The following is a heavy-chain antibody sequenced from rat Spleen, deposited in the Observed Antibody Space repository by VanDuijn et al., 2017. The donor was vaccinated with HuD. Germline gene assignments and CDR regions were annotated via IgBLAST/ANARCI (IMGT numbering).Heavy chain of an antibody. J-gene: IGHJ3*01. D-gene: IGHD1-11*01. V-gene: IGHV5-31*01. CDR2: ISTGGGNT. CDR3: ARLWLRRVHNWFAY. CDR1: GFTFNKYW. Sequence: EVQLVESGGGLVQPGRSLKLSCVASGFTFNKYWMTWIRQAPGKGLEWIASISTGGGNTYYRDSVKGRFTISRDNAKSTLYLQMDSLRSEDTATYYCARLWLRRVHNWFAYWGQGTLVTVSS.